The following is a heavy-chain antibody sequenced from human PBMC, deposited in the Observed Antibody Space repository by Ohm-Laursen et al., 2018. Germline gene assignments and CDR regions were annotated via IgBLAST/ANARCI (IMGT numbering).Heavy chain of an antibody. CDR1: GFTVSSNY. CDR2: IYSGGNT. V-gene: IGHV3-53*01. J-gene: IGHJ4*02. D-gene: IGHD3-22*01. Sequence: SLRLSCAASGFTVSSNYMSWVRQAPGRGLEWVSIIYSGGNTYYADSVKGRFTISRDNSKNTLYLQMSGLRADDTAVYYCAKRLPDSSGYLYFDYWGRGTLVTVSS. CDR3: AKRLPDSSGYLYFDY.